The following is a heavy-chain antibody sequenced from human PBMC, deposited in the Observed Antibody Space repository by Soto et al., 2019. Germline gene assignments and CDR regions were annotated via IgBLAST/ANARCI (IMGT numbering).Heavy chain of an antibody. CDR3: AGHTGKQVDSPHDYYYGTDV. D-gene: IGHD6-6*01. Sequence: SGESLKISCKGSGYTFTSYWIGWVRQMPGKGLEWMGIMFPGDSDTRYSPSFEGQVTISADKSTSTAYLQWRSLKASDTAMYYCAGHTGKQVDSPHDYYYGTDVWGQGTPVTVSS. V-gene: IGHV5-51*01. CDR2: MFPGDSDT. CDR1: GYTFTSYW. J-gene: IGHJ6*02.